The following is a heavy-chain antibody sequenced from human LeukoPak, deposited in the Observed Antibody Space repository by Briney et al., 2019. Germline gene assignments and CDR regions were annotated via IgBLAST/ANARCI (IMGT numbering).Heavy chain of an antibody. CDR1: GGSISSGSYY. CDR2: IYTSGST. J-gene: IGHJ6*02. Sequence: SETLSLTCTVSGGSISSGSYYWSWIRQPAGKGLEWIGRIYTSGSTNYNPSLKSRVTISVDTSKNQFSLKLSSVTAADTAVYYCAGDYPSNYDFWSGYHSGGMDVWGQGTTVTVSS. V-gene: IGHV4-61*02. D-gene: IGHD3-3*01. CDR3: AGDYPSNYDFWSGYHSGGMDV.